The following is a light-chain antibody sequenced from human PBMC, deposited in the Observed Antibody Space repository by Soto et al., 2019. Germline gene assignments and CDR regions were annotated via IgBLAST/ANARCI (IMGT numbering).Light chain of an antibody. CDR2: GVY. CDR1: LHGVSSY. V-gene: IGKV3-20*01. Sequence: IELTQTPGTLSLYPGDSATLYCRAGLHGVSSYLAWYQHKPGQAPRFLIYGVYTRASGIPDRFSGSGSGTDFTLTITSLQPEDFAVFYCHQYDISPPTFGQGTKVDIK. CDR3: HQYDISPPT. J-gene: IGKJ1*01.